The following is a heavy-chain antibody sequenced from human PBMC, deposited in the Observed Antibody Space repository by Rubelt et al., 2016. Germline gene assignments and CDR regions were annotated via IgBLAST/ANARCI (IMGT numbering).Heavy chain of an antibody. J-gene: IGHJ4*02. CDR1: GFTFSSYA. CDR2: ISGSGGNT. CDR3: AKDGGYSSGWYSDY. V-gene: IGHV3-23*01. Sequence: EVQLLESGGGLVQPGGSLRLSCAASGFTFSSYAMSWVRQAPGKGLEWVSGISGSGGNTYYADSVKGRFTISRDNSKNTLYLQMNSLRAEDTAVYYCAKDGGYSSGWYSDYWGQGTLVTVSS. D-gene: IGHD6-19*01.